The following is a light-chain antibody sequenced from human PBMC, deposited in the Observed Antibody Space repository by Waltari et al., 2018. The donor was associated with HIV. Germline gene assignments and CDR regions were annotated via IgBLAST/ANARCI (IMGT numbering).Light chain of an antibody. Sequence: QSALTQPASVSGSPGQSITISCTGTSSDVGSYNLVSWYQQHPGKAPKRMIYEVTKRPSGVSNRFSGSKSGNTASLTISGLQAEDGADYYCNSYATGSAWVFGGGTKLTVL. J-gene: IGLJ3*02. CDR2: EVT. V-gene: IGLV2-23*02. CDR3: NSYATGSAWV. CDR1: SSDVGSYNL.